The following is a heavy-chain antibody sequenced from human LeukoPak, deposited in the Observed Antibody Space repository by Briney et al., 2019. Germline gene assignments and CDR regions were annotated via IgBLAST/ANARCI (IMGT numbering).Heavy chain of an antibody. CDR1: GGTFSSYT. CDR3: ARDGVGIENAFDI. Sequence: GASVKASCKASGGTFSSYTISWVRQAPGQGLEWMGRIIPILGIANYAQKFQGRVTITADKSTSTAYMELSSLRSEDTAVYYCARDGVGIENAFDIWGQGTMVTVSS. J-gene: IGHJ3*02. V-gene: IGHV1-69*04. D-gene: IGHD1-14*01. CDR2: IIPILGIA.